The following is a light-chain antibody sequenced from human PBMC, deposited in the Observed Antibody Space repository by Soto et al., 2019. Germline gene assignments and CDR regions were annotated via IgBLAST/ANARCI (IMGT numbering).Light chain of an antibody. CDR2: DVS. CDR3: SSYTITSTVL. CDR1: SSDVGAYNY. Sequence: QSALTQPASVSGSPGQSITISCTGTSSDVGAYNYVSWYQQHPGKAPKLLIYDVSNRPSGVSNRFSGSKSGNTASLTISGLQAEDEADYYCSSYTITSTVLFGGGTKVTVL. J-gene: IGLJ2*01. V-gene: IGLV2-14*01.